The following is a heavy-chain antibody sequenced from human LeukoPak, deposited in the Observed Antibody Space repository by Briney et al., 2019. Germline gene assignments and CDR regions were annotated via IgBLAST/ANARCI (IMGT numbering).Heavy chain of an antibody. CDR3: ARGVVGPTKVHASDI. CDR1: GFTVISNY. Sequence: PGGSLRLSCAASGFTVISNYMTWVRQAPGKGLEWVSVLYSGGTTFYADAAKGRFTISRDNSKNTLYLQMNSLRAEDTAVYLCARGVVGPTKVHASDIWGQGTTVTVSS. CDR2: LYSGGTT. D-gene: IGHD1-26*01. J-gene: IGHJ3*02. V-gene: IGHV3-53*01.